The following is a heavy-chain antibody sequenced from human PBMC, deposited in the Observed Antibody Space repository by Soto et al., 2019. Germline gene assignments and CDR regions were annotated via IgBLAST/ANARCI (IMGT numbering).Heavy chain of an antibody. Sequence: QVQLQESGPGLVKPSGTLSLTCAVSGGSISSSNWWRWVRQPPGKGLEWSGEIYHSGSTNYNPSRKSRVTISVDKSQIPISLKLSSVTAADTAVYYCARVGKNSSGWYVDYYYYYGMDVWGQGTTVTVSS. CDR1: GGSISSSNW. V-gene: IGHV4-4*02. D-gene: IGHD6-19*01. CDR2: IYHSGST. J-gene: IGHJ6*02. CDR3: ARVGKNSSGWYVDYYYYYGMDV.